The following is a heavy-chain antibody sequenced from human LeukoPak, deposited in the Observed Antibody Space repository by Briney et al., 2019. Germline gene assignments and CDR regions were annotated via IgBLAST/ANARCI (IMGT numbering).Heavy chain of an antibody. J-gene: IGHJ4*02. Sequence: GGSLRLSCAASGFNFRDYWTDWVRQAPGKGLEWVGHVKSDGSEQYYVDSVKGRFSISRDNAENEVYLEMNSLRVEDTALYYCAKNNGWFHLAQWGQGTLVTVSS. V-gene: IGHV3-7*03. CDR2: VKSDGSEQ. CDR1: GFNFRDYW. CDR3: AKNNGWFHLAQ. D-gene: IGHD6-19*01.